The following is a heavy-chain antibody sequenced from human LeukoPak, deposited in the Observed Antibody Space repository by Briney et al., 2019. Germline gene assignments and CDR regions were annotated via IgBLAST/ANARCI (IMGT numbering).Heavy chain of an antibody. V-gene: IGHV3-64D*09. CDR1: GFTFSSYA. Sequence: GGSLRLSCSASGFTFSSYAMHWVRQAPGQGLEYVSAISSNGGSTYYADSVKGRFTISRDNSKNTLYLQMSSLRAEDTAVYYCVKLVGYYYDSSGYLHDAFDIWGQGTMVTVSS. CDR3: VKLVGYYYDSSGYLHDAFDI. J-gene: IGHJ3*02. CDR2: ISSNGGST. D-gene: IGHD3-22*01.